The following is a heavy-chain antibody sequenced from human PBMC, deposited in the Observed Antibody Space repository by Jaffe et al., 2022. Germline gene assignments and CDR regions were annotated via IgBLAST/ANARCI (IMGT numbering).Heavy chain of an antibody. CDR3: AIRLRAAAGTGEVDY. D-gene: IGHD6-13*01. CDR1: GGSISSGSYY. Sequence: QVQLQESGPGLVKPSQTLSLTCTVSGGSISSGSYYWSWIRQPAGKGLEWIGRIYTSGSTNYNPSLKSRVTISVDTSKNQFSLKLSSVTAADTAVYYCAIRLRAAAGTGEVDYWGQGTLVTVSS. CDR2: IYTSGST. J-gene: IGHJ4*02. V-gene: IGHV4-61*02.